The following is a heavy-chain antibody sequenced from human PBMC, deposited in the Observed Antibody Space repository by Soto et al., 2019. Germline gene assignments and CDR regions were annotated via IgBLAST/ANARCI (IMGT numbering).Heavy chain of an antibody. CDR1: GYTLTELS. D-gene: IGHD2-15*01. CDR2: FDPEDGET. V-gene: IGHV1-24*01. CDR3: ARDLRVVVVAATKAPFDY. Sequence: ASVKVSCKVSGYTLTELSMHWVRQAPGKGLEWMGGFDPEDGETIYAQKFQGRVTMTTDTSTSTAYMELRSLRSDDTAVYYCARDLRVVVVAATKAPFDYWGQGTLVTVSS. J-gene: IGHJ4*02.